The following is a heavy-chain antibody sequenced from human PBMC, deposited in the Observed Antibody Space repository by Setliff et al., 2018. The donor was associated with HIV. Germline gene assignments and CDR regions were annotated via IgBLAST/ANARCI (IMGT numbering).Heavy chain of an antibody. J-gene: IGHJ4*02. CDR3: AAKKSGDYPFN. D-gene: IGHD4-17*01. CDR1: GETIRNGFYY. V-gene: IGHV4-39*07. CDR2: IYYSGST. Sequence: SETLSLTCTVSGETIRNGFYYWHWMRQPPGKGLEWIGSIYYSGSTHYKSSLKSRVTISVDTSKNQFSLRLSSVTAADTAVYYCAAKKSGDYPFNWGQGTLVTVSS.